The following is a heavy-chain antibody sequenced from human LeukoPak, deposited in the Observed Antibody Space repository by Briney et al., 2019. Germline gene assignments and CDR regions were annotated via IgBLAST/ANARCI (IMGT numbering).Heavy chain of an antibody. CDR3: ARGNLKYYGDYVNYYYGMDV. V-gene: IGHV4-34*01. J-gene: IGHJ6*02. D-gene: IGHD4-17*01. Sequence: SETLSLTCAVYGGSFSGYYWSWIRQPPGKGLEWIGEINHSGSTNYNQSLKSRVTISVDTSKNQFSLKLSSVTAADTAVYYCARGNLKYYGDYVNYYYGMDVWGQGTTVTVSS. CDR1: GGSFSGYY. CDR2: INHSGST.